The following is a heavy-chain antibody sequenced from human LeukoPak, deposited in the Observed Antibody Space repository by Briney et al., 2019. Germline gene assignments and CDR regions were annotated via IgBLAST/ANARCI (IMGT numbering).Heavy chain of an antibody. CDR3: AKGRGGIMITFGGVIVRRPIDY. Sequence: PGGSLRLSCAASGFTFSSYGMHWVRQAPGKGLEWVAVISYDGSNKYYADSVKGRFTISGDNSKNMLYLQMNSLRAEDTAVYYCAKGRGGIMITFGGVIVRRPIDYWGQGTLVTVSS. V-gene: IGHV3-30*18. D-gene: IGHD3-16*02. CDR1: GFTFSSYG. J-gene: IGHJ4*02. CDR2: ISYDGSNK.